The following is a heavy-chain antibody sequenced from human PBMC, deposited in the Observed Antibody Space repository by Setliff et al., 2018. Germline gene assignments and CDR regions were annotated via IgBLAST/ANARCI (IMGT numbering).Heavy chain of an antibody. CDR1: GFSITSGYY. CDR2: LHTSGST. J-gene: IGHJ4*02. Sequence: TSETLSLTCAVSGFSITSGYYWSWIRQPAGKGLEWVGRLHTSGSTNYNPSLGGRVTISVDTSKNQFSLRLSSVTAADTALYFCARDNTIVGATDYWGQGTLVTVSS. CDR3: ARDNTIVGATDY. V-gene: IGHV4-61*02. D-gene: IGHD1-26*01.